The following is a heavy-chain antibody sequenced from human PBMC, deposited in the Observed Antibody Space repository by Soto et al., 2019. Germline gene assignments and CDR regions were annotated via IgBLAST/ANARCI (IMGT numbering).Heavy chain of an antibody. D-gene: IGHD2-2*01. CDR1: GFTFTNFA. V-gene: IGHV3-23*01. CDR2: ISGTGDTT. Sequence: QAGASLRLSCAASGFTFTNFAMNWVRQAPGKGLEWVSVISGTGDTTYNADSVKGRFTISRDNSMNTAFLQMNSLRAEDTALYYCAKGYCSSTSCSFDYWGQGTLVTVSS. J-gene: IGHJ4*02. CDR3: AKGYCSSTSCSFDY.